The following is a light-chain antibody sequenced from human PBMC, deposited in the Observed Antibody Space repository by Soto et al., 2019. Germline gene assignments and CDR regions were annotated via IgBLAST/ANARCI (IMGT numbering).Light chain of an antibody. CDR1: SSDVGGYNY. V-gene: IGLV2-14*01. Sequence: QSVPTQPSSVSGSPGQSITIPCTGTSSDVGGYNYVSWYQQHPGKAPKLMIYDVSNRPSGVSNRFSGSKSGNTASLTISGLQAEDEADYYCSSYTSSSTNVFGTGTKVTVL. CDR2: DVS. J-gene: IGLJ1*01. CDR3: SSYTSSSTNV.